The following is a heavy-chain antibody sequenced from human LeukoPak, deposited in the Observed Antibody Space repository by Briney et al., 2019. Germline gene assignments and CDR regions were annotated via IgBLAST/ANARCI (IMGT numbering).Heavy chain of an antibody. Sequence: PGGSLRLSCAASGFTFSSYAMSWVRQAPGKGLEWVSAISGSGGSTYYADSVKGRFTISRDNSKNTLYLQMNSLRAENTAVYYCAIPRDGYSFDFDYWGQGTLVTVSS. D-gene: IGHD5-24*01. J-gene: IGHJ4*02. CDR2: ISGSGGST. CDR3: AIPRDGYSFDFDY. V-gene: IGHV3-23*01. CDR1: GFTFSSYA.